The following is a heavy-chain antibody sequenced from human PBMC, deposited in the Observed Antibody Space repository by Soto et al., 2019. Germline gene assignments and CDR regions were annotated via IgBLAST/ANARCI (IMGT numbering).Heavy chain of an antibody. V-gene: IGHV3-21*01. Sequence: EVQLVESGGGLVKPGGSLRLSCAASGFTFSSYSMNWVRQAPGKGLEWVSSISSSSSYIYYADSVKGRFTISRDNAKNSLSVQMNRLRAEDTAVYYCARDQPGYSYGYGLGYWGQGTLVTVSS. J-gene: IGHJ4*02. CDR1: GFTFSSYS. CDR2: ISSSSSYI. D-gene: IGHD5-18*01. CDR3: ARDQPGYSYGYGLGY.